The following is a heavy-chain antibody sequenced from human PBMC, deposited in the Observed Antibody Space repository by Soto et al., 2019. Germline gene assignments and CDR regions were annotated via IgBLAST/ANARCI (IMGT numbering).Heavy chain of an antibody. J-gene: IGHJ6*03. Sequence: ASVKVSCKASGYTFTSYYMHWVRQAPGQGLEWMGIINPSGGSTSYAQKFQGRVTMTRDTSTSTVYMELSSLRSEDTAVYYCATRYYGYCSSTSCMDFWGIGTTVSVSS. V-gene: IGHV1-46*03. CDR2: INPSGGST. D-gene: IGHD2-2*03. CDR1: GYTFTSYY. CDR3: ATRYYGYCSSTSCMDF.